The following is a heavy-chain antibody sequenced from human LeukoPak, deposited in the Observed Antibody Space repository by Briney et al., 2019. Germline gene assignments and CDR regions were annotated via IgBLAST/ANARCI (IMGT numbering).Heavy chain of an antibody. V-gene: IGHV3-7*01. CDR3: ARLGYSYGSY. CDR2: INEDGSEI. Sequence: GGSLRLSCAASGFTFSRSWMTWVRQAPGKGLEWVASINEDGSEIHYVDSVKGRFTISRDNAKDSLYLQMNSLTAEDTAVYYCARLGYSYGSYWGQGTLVTVSS. CDR1: GFTFSRSW. J-gene: IGHJ4*02. D-gene: IGHD5-18*01.